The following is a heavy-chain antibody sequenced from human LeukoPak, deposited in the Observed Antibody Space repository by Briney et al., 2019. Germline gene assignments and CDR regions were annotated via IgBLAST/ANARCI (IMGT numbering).Heavy chain of an antibody. CDR3: AREGWDQRDTAAFDH. CDR2: INPNNGDR. V-gene: IGHV1-2*02. J-gene: IGHJ4*02. CDR1: GYIFTGHY. Sequence: ASVKVSCKASGYIFTGHYMHWARQAPGQGLEWMGWINPNNGDRNSAQKFRGRITMTRDTSITTLYMELSSLGPDDTAVYYGAREGWDQRDTAAFDHWGQGTLVTVSS. D-gene: IGHD6-19*01.